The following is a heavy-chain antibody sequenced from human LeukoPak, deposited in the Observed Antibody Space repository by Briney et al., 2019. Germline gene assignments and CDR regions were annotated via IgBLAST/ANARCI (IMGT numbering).Heavy chain of an antibody. D-gene: IGHD3-22*01. V-gene: IGHV4-59*01. CDR1: GGSISSYY. Sequence: PSETLSLTCTVSGGSISSYYWSWIRQPPGKGLAWIGYIYYSGSTNYNPSLKSRVTISVDTSKNQFSLKLSSVTAADTAVYYCARGPDYYDSSGNPSAFDIWGQGTMVTVSS. CDR3: ARGPDYYDSSGNPSAFDI. J-gene: IGHJ3*02. CDR2: IYYSGST.